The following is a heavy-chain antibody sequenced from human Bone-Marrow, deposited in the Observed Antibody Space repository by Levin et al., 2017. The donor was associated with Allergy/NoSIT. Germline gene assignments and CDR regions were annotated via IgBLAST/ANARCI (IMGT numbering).Heavy chain of an antibody. V-gene: IGHV3-30-3*01. D-gene: IGHD4-11*01. CDR2: MSYDGVNQ. J-gene: IGHJ4*02. CDR3: ARDGAFDYSSGSCHSLNFDS. Sequence: GGSLRLSCAAAGFPFRSYALHWLRQAPGKGPEWVAVMSYDGVNQFYTDSVKGRFTVSRDTSKNIVFLEMTSLRVEDSGVYYCARDGAFDYSSGSCHSLNFDSWGQGTLVIVSS. CDR1: GFPFRSYA.